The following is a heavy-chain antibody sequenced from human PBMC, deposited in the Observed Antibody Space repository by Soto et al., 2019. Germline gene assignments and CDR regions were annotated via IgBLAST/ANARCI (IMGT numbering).Heavy chain of an antibody. CDR3: AKDPHRYSGSYWFDP. V-gene: IGHV3-23*01. J-gene: IGHJ5*02. D-gene: IGHD1-26*01. Sequence: EVQLLESGGGLVQPGGSLRLSCAASGFTFSSYAMSWVRQAPGKGLEWVSAISGSGGSTYYADSVKGRFTISRDNSKNQLYLQMNSLRAEDTAVYYCAKDPHRYSGSYWFDPWGQGTLVTVSS. CDR2: ISGSGGST. CDR1: GFTFSSYA.